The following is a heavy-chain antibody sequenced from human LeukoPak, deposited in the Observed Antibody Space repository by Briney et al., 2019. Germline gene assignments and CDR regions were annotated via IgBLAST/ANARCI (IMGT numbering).Heavy chain of an antibody. CDR2: ISGSSSYI. Sequence: GGSLRLSCAASGFTFSSYGMHWVRQAPGKGLEWVSSISGSSSYIYYADSVKGRFTISRDNAKHSLYLQMNSLRAEDTAVYYCARGTPQTYGYSAWGQGTLVTVSS. J-gene: IGHJ4*02. CDR1: GFTFSSYG. V-gene: IGHV3-21*01. D-gene: IGHD5-18*01. CDR3: ARGTPQTYGYSA.